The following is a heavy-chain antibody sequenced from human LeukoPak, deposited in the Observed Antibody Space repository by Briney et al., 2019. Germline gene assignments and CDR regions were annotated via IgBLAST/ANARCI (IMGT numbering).Heavy chain of an antibody. CDR2: ISYDGSNK. D-gene: IGHD3-3*01. CDR1: GFTFSNYA. V-gene: IGHV3-30-3*01. J-gene: IGHJ4*02. CDR3: ARELYGYYFDN. Sequence: PGRSLRLSCAASGFTFSNYAMHWVRQAPGKGLEWVAVISYDGSNKYYADSVKGRFTISRDNSKNTLYLQMSSLTTEDTAVYYCARELYGYYFDNWGQGTLVTVSS.